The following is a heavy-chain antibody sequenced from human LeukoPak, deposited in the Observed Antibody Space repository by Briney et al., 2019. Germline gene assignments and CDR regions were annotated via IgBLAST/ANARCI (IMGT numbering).Heavy chain of an antibody. CDR3: ARATSDYYYAMDV. V-gene: IGHV3-48*03. J-gene: IGHJ6*02. CDR2: ISSSAGTI. D-gene: IGHD2/OR15-2a*01. Sequence: GGSPRLSCAASRFTFSDYEMNWVRQAPGKGLEWVSYISSSAGTIYYADSVKGRFTISRDNAKNSLYLQMNSLRAEDTAVYYCARATSDYYYAMDVWGQGTTVTVSS. CDR1: RFTFSDYE.